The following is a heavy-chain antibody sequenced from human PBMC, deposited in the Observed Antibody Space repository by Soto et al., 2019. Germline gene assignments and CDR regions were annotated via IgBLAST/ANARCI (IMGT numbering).Heavy chain of an antibody. CDR1: GFTFSSYA. CDR3: AKSGQSSWANMDV. J-gene: IGHJ6*02. V-gene: IGHV3-23*01. CDR2: ISGSGDKT. D-gene: IGHD2-2*01. Sequence: EVQLLESGGGLVQPGGSLRLSCAASGFTFSSYAINWVRQAPGKGLERVSTISGSGDKTYYADSVKGRFTISRDNSKNTLSLQMNSLRAEDTAGYYCAKSGQSSWANMDVWGQGTTVTVSS.